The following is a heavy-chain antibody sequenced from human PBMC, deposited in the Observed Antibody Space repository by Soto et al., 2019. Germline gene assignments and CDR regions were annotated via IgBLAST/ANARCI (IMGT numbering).Heavy chain of an antibody. D-gene: IGHD2-15*01. V-gene: IGHV4-59*01. CDR3: ARGGCSGGRCQALDY. CDR2: IYYSGIT. CDR1: GDFLSSYY. J-gene: IGHJ4*02. Sequence: PSETLSLTCTVSGDFLSSYYWSWIRQSPVKGLEWIGYIYYSGITNYNASLKSRVTMSIDTSKNQFSLKLNSVTAADTAVYFCARGGCSGGRCQALDYWGPGTLVTVSS.